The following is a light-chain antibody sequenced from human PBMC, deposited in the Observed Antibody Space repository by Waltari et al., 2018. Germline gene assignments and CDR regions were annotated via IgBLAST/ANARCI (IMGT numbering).Light chain of an antibody. CDR2: DTN. Sequence: QAVVTQEPSLTVSPGGTVTPTCGSSTGAVTSGHYPYWFHQKPGQVPRTLIYDTNNKHSWTPARFSGSLLGGKAALTLSGAQPEDEADYYCLVWYSGARWVFGGGTKLSVL. CDR3: LVWYSGARWV. J-gene: IGLJ3*02. CDR1: TGAVTSGHY. V-gene: IGLV7-46*01.